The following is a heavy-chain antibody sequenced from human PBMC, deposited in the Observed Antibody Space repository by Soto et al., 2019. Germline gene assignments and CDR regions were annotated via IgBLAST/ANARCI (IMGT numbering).Heavy chain of an antibody. CDR1: GYTFTSSG. D-gene: IGHD2-2*01. J-gene: IGHJ5*02. V-gene: IGHV1-18*04. CDR2: ISAYNGNT. CDR3: ARDRWLLSPNWFAP. Sequence: ASVKVSCKASGYTFTSSGISWVRQAPGQGLEWMGWISAYNGNTNYAQKLQGRVTMTTDTSTSTAYMELRSLRSDDTAVYYCARDRWLLSPNWFAPWGQGTLVTVSS.